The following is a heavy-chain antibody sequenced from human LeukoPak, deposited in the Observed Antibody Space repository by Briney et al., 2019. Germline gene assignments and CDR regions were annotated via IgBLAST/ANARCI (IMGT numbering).Heavy chain of an antibody. CDR3: ATVFQQRGYYYMDV. CDR2: LDPEGGGL. J-gene: IGHJ6*03. V-gene: IGHV1-24*01. D-gene: IGHD6-13*01. CDR1: GYTFTGYY. Sequence: ASVKVSCKASGYTFTGYYMHWVRQAPGKGLEWLGGLDPEGGGLIYAQNFQGRVIMTEDTSTDTAYMELSSLKSEDTGVYYCATVFQQRGYYYMDVWGKGTTVTVSS.